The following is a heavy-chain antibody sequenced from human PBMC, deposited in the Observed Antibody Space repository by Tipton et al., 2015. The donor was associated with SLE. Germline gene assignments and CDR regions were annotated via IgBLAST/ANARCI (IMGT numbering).Heavy chain of an antibody. V-gene: IGHV4-59*01. Sequence: LRLSCTVSGASISSYYWSWIRQPPGKGLEWIGYIYYSGSTNYNPSLKSRVTISVDTSRSQFSLKLTSVTAADTAIYYCARDLNGYNRGYYYYMDVWGKGTTVTVSS. CDR2: IYYSGST. CDR1: GASISSYY. J-gene: IGHJ6*03. CDR3: ARDLNGYNRGYYYYMDV. D-gene: IGHD5-24*01.